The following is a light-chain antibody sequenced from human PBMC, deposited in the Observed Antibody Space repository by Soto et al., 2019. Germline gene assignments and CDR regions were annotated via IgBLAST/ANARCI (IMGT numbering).Light chain of an antibody. CDR2: SAS. Sequence: IVLTQSPGTLSLSPGERATLSCRASQRVVTVNLAWYQQKPGQAPRLLIYSASRRATGIPDRFNGSGSGTDFSLTINRLAPEDSAVYYCQQYGTSYFTFGGGTKVEIK. V-gene: IGKV3-20*01. J-gene: IGKJ4*01. CDR1: QRVVTVN. CDR3: QQYGTSYFT.